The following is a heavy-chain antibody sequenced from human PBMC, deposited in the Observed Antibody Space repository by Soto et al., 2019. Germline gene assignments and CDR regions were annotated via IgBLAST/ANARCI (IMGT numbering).Heavy chain of an antibody. Sequence: SETLSLTCTVSGASINSNVHYWGWVRQSPGKGLEWIADIFHSGSPNYNPSLKSRVTISVDTSKNQFSLKLSSVTAADTAVYYCAHTAARRYYYYYGMDVWGQGTTVTVSS. V-gene: IGHV4-39*07. CDR2: IFHSGSP. J-gene: IGHJ6*02. D-gene: IGHD5-18*01. CDR3: AHTAARRYYYYYGMDV. CDR1: GASINSNVHY.